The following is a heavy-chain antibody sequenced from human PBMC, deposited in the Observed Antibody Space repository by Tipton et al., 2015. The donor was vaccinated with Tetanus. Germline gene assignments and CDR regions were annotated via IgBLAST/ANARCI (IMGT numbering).Heavy chain of an antibody. CDR1: GASINSSRHF. CDR3: ARQTLSLERLFKPPDVLDL. J-gene: IGHJ3*01. D-gene: IGHD1-1*01. CDR2: IYYRGST. V-gene: IGHV4-39*01. Sequence: TLSLTCTVSGASINSSRHFWGWIRQPPGKGLEWIGAIYYRGSTFYNPSLKDRVSISVDRSKNQFSLRLSSVTAADTSLYYCARQTLSLERLFKPPDVLDLWGQGTMVTVSS.